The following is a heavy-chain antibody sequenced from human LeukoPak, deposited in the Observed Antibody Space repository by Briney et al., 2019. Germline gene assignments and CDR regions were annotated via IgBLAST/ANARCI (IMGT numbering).Heavy chain of an antibody. CDR2: INADGTIM. D-gene: IGHD3-16*01. V-gene: IGHV3-74*01. CDR1: GFSLSAHW. Sequence: PGGSLRLSCAASGFSLSAHWMPWVRQAPGKGLVWVSRINADGTIMNYADSVKGRFFISRDNVKNTLELHMNSLRVEDTAVYFCVSAGDSGYWGQGTLVTVSS. CDR3: VSAGDSGY. J-gene: IGHJ4*02.